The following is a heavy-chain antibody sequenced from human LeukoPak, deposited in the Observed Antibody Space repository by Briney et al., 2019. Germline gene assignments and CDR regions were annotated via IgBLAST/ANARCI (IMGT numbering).Heavy chain of an antibody. Sequence: GGSLRLSCAASGFTFSSYWMSWVRPAPGKGLEWVANIKQDGSEKYYVDSVKGRFTISRDNAKNSLYLQMNSLRAEDTAVYYCARDRSTYYYDSSGYYYDYWGQGTLVTVSS. J-gene: IGHJ4*02. D-gene: IGHD3-22*01. CDR2: IKQDGSEK. CDR1: GFTFSSYW. V-gene: IGHV3-7*03. CDR3: ARDRSTYYYDSSGYYYDY.